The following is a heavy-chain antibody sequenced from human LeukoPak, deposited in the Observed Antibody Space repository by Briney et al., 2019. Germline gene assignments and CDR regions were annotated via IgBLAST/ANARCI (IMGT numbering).Heavy chain of an antibody. Sequence: GGSLRLSCAASGFTFSSYAMSWVRQAPGKGLEWVSAISGSGGSTYYADSVKGRFTISRDNSKNTLYLQMNSLRAEDTAVYYCAKAYGSGSRPFPCDYWGQGTLVTVSS. J-gene: IGHJ4*02. V-gene: IGHV3-23*01. CDR1: GFTFSSYA. D-gene: IGHD3-10*01. CDR3: AKAYGSGSRPFPCDY. CDR2: ISGSGGST.